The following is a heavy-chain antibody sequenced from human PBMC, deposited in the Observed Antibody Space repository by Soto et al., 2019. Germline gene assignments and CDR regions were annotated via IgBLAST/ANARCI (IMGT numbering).Heavy chain of an antibody. CDR3: ARTGDYSNYYYYYYGMDV. Sequence: LSLTCTVSGGSISSGSYYWGWIRQPPGKGLEWIGSIYYSGSTYYNPSLKSRVTISVDTSKNQFSLKLSSVTAADTAVYYCARTGDYSNYYYYYYGMDVWGQGTTVTVSS. CDR2: IYYSGST. J-gene: IGHJ6*02. D-gene: IGHD4-4*01. CDR1: GGSISSGSYY. V-gene: IGHV4-39*01.